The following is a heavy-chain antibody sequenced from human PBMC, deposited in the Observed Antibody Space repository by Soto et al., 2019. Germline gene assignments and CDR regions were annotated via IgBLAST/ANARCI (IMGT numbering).Heavy chain of an antibody. CDR2: IYYSGST. V-gene: IGHV4-59*08. J-gene: IGHJ4*02. D-gene: IGHD6-19*01. Sequence: SETLSLTCTVSGGSIISYYWSWIRQPPGKGLEWIGYIYYSGSTNYNPSLKSRVTISVDTSKNQFSLKLSSVTAADTAVYYCARGQLAVAGTCYFDYWGQGTLVTVSS. CDR1: GGSIISYY. CDR3: ARGQLAVAGTCYFDY.